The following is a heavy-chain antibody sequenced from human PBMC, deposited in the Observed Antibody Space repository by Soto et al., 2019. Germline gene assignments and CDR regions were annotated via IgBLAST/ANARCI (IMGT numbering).Heavy chain of an antibody. J-gene: IGHJ4*02. V-gene: IGHV3-23*01. CDR3: AKGDCSGGRCYRGFDY. Sequence: EVPVLESGGGLVQPGGSLRLSCAASGFTFSSYDMSWVRQAPGKGLEWVSGVSASGSITSYADSAKGRFTISRDNAKNTMFLQMNSLRAEDTAVYFCAKGDCSGGRCYRGFDYWGQGTLVTVSS. D-gene: IGHD2-15*01. CDR2: VSASGSIT. CDR1: GFTFSSYD.